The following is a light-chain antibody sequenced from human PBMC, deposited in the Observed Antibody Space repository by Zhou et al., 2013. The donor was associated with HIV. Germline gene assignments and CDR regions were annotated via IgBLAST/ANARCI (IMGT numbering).Light chain of an antibody. Sequence: DIQMTQSPSSLSASVGDRVTITCRASQSISSYLNWYQQKPGKAPKLLIYAASSLQSGVPSRFSGSGSGTDFTLTISSLQPEDFATYYCQQGYNTPRTF. J-gene: IGKJ1*01. CDR2: AAS. CDR1: QSISSY. V-gene: IGKV1-39*01. CDR3: QQGYNTPRT.